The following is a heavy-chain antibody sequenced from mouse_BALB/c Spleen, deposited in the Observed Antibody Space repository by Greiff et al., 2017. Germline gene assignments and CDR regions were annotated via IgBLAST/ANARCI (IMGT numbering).Heavy chain of an antibody. CDR1: GFTFSSYG. J-gene: IGHJ2*01. CDR2: ISSGGSYT. CDR3: ARQGGGNFPFDY. Sequence: EVMLVESGGDLVKPGGSLKLSCAASGFTFSSYGMSWVRQTPDKRLEWVATISSGGSYTYYPDSVKGRFTISRDNAKNTLYLQMSSLKSEDTAMYYCARQGGGNFPFDYWGQGTTLTVSS. D-gene: IGHD2-1*01. V-gene: IGHV5-6*01.